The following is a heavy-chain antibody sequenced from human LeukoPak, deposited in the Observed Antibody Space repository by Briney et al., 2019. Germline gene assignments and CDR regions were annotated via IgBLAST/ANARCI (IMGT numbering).Heavy chain of an antibody. D-gene: IGHD4-17*01. CDR3: ARDAEYGDIDY. V-gene: IGHV3-48*03. Sequence: PGGSLRLSCAASGFTFSSYEMNWVRQAPGKGLEWVSYISSSGSTMFYADSVKGRLTISRDNAKNSLYLQMSGLRVEDTAVYYLARDAEYGDIDYWGQGTLVTVSS. CDR2: ISSSGSTM. J-gene: IGHJ4*02. CDR1: GFTFSSYE.